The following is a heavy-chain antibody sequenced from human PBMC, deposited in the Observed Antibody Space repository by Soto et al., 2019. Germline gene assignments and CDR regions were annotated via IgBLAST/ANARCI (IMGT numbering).Heavy chain of an antibody. D-gene: IGHD2-15*01. CDR3: ATNVVLVLVPAIDS. CDR1: GFTFSSYG. V-gene: IGHV3-21*01. J-gene: IGHJ4*02. CDR2: ISTDSNYL. Sequence: EVQLVESGGGLVKPGGSLRLSCAASGFTFSSYGMNWVRQAPGKGLEWVSSISTDSNYLYYADSVKGRFTISRDNAKNSLYLQMNSLRAEDTAVYYCATNVVLVLVPAIDSLGQGILVTVSS.